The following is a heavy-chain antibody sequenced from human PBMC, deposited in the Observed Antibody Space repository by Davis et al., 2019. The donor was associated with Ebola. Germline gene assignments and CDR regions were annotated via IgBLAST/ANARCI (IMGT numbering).Heavy chain of an antibody. J-gene: IGHJ6*02. CDR3: TRGLYGYGMDV. V-gene: IGHV3-48*04. D-gene: IGHD2-8*01. Sequence: GESLKISCAASGFTFSSYAMSWVRQAPGKGLEWVSYISSSGSTIYYADSVKGRFTISRDNAKNSLFLQMNSLRAEDTALYYCTRGLYGYGMDVWGPGTTVTVSS. CDR2: ISSSGSTI. CDR1: GFTFSSYA.